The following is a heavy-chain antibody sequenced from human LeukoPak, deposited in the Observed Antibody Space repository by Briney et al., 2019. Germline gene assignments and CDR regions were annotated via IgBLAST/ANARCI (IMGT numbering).Heavy chain of an antibody. J-gene: IGHJ4*02. Sequence: SGTLSLTCTVSGGSISGSNWWSWVRQPPGKGLEWIGSIYYSGSTYYNPSLKSRVTISVDTSKNQFSLKLSSVTAADTAVYYCARGSSSWGQGTLVTVSS. CDR3: ARGSSS. V-gene: IGHV4-4*02. CDR2: IYYSGST. CDR1: GGSISGSNW. D-gene: IGHD6-13*01.